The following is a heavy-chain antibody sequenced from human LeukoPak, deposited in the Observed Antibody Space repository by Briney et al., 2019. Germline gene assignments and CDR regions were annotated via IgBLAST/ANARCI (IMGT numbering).Heavy chain of an antibody. CDR3: ARVGPGRAGAPDSVDYFDY. D-gene: IGHD4-23*01. J-gene: IGHJ4*02. Sequence: GGSLRLSCAASGFTFSTYAMSWVRQAPGKGLDWVSIITASGSSTFYADSVKGRFAISRDNPKSTLFLQMNGLRAEDTAVYYCARVGPGRAGAPDSVDYFDYWGQGTLVTVSS. V-gene: IGHV3-23*01. CDR2: ITASGSST. CDR1: GFTFSTYA.